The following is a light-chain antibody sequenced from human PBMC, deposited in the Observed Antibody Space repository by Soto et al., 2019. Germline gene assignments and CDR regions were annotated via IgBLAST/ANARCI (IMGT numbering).Light chain of an antibody. Sequence: EIVMTQSPATLSLSPGERVTLSCRASQSISNTYLSWYQQKPGQAPRLLIYGASTRATGVPARFSGSGSGTDFTLTISGLQPEDFAVYYCHQDYTLPLTFGGGTKVDIK. CDR2: GAS. J-gene: IGKJ4*01. CDR1: QSISNTY. V-gene: IGKV3D-7*01. CDR3: HQDYTLPLT.